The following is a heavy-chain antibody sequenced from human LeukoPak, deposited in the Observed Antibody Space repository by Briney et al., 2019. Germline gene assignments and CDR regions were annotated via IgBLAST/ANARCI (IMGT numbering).Heavy chain of an antibody. Sequence: SETLSLTCAVYGGSFSGYYWSWIRQPPGKELEWIGEINHSGSTNYNPSLKSRVTISVDTSKNQFSLKLSSVTAADTAVYYCARGVGPDYSYVGVRFDPWGQGTLVTVSS. V-gene: IGHV4-34*01. CDR3: ARGVGPDYSYVGVRFDP. CDR2: INHSGST. D-gene: IGHD2-21*01. CDR1: GGSFSGYY. J-gene: IGHJ5*02.